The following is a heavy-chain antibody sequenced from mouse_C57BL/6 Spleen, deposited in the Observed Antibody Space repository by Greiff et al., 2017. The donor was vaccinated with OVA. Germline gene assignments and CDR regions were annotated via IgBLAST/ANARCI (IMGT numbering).Heavy chain of an antibody. J-gene: IGHJ2*01. CDR1: GFNIKDDY. CDR2: IDPENGDT. V-gene: IGHV14-4*01. D-gene: IGHD2-1*01. CDR3: TTGEYYGNYYLFDY. Sequence: VQLQQPGAELVRPGASVKLSCTASGFNIKDDYMHWVKQRPEQGLEWIGWIDPENGDTEYATKFQGKATITADTSSNTADLQLSSLTSEDTAVYYCTTGEYYGNYYLFDYWGQGTTLTVSS.